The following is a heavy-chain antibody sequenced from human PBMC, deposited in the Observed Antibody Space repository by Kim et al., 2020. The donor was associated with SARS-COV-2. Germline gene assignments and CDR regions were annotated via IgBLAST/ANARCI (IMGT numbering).Heavy chain of an antibody. D-gene: IGHD5-12*01. CDR2: NYYSGST. Sequence: SETLSLTCTVSGGSISSYYWSWIRQPPGKGLEWIGYNYYSGSTNYNPSLKSRVTISVDTSKNQFSLKLSSVTAADTAVYYCARDGTLGDGYNFRYWYFDLWGRGTLVTVSS. V-gene: IGHV4-59*01. CDR3: ARDGTLGDGYNFRYWYFDL. CDR1: GGSISSYY. J-gene: IGHJ2*01.